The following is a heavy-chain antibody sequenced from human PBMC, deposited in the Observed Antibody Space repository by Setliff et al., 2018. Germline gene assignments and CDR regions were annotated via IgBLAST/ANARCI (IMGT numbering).Heavy chain of an antibody. CDR1: GGSFSSFY. CDR2: INHSGTT. V-gene: IGHV4-34*01. Sequence: SETLSLTCAVYGGSFSSFYWSWIRQPPGKGLEWIGEINHSGTTTYNPSLKSRVTISVDTSRKQFSLRLTSVAAADTAVYFCARDPGFHSGTWCLGDWGQGTQVTVSS. J-gene: IGHJ4*02. CDR3: ARDPGFHSGTWCLGD. D-gene: IGHD2-8*01.